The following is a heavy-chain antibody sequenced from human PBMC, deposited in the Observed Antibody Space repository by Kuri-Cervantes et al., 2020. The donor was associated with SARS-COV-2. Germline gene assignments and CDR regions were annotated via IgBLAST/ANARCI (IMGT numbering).Heavy chain of an antibody. CDR3: ARSYYDSSGYGEGY. V-gene: IGHV3-21*01. CDR2: ISSSSSYI. CDR1: GDSISSSAYY. D-gene: IGHD3-22*01. Sequence: ETLSLTCSVSGDSISSSAYYWGWVRQAPGKGLEWVLSISSSSSYIYYADSVKGRFTISRDNAKNSLYLQMNSLRAEDTAVYYCARSYYDSSGYGEGYWGQGTLVTVSS. J-gene: IGHJ4*02.